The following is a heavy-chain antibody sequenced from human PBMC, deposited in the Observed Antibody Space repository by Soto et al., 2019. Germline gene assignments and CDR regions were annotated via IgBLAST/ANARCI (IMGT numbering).Heavy chain of an antibody. D-gene: IGHD2-15*01. CDR2: IYYSGST. Sequence: ETLSLTCTVSGGSISSSSYYWGWIRQPPGKGLEWIGSIYYSGSTYYNPSLKSRVTISVDTSKNQFSLKLSSVTAADAAVYYCARRDCSGGSCYSITNWFDPWGQGTLVTVSS. V-gene: IGHV4-39*01. J-gene: IGHJ5*02. CDR1: GGSISSSSYY. CDR3: ARRDCSGGSCYSITNWFDP.